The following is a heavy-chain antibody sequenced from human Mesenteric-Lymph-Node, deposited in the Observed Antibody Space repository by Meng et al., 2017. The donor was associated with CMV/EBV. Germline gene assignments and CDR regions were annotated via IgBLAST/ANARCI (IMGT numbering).Heavy chain of an antibody. CDR1: GFTFSSYW. D-gene: IGHD3-22*01. CDR3: ARVEYYYDSSGYYSSEAFDY. Sequence: GGSLRLSCAASGFTFSSYWMHWVRQAPGKGLVWVSRINSDGSSTSYADSVKGRFTISRDNAKNTLYLQMNSLRAEDTAVYYCARVEYYYDSSGYYSSEAFDYWGQGTLVTVSS. CDR2: INSDGSST. J-gene: IGHJ4*02. V-gene: IGHV3-74*01.